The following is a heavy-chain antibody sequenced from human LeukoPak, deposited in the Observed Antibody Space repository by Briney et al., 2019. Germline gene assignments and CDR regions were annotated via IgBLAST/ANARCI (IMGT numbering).Heavy chain of an antibody. V-gene: IGHV4-4*08. Sequence: SETLSLTCTVSGGSISSHYWSWIRQPPGKGLEWLGFIYETGSTNYNPSLKSRVLISVDTSKNQFSLKLSSVTAADTAVYYCARDQKYRHFDYWGQGTLVTVSS. CDR3: ARDQKYRHFDY. D-gene: IGHD2-2*01. CDR2: IYETGST. CDR1: GGSISSHY. J-gene: IGHJ4*02.